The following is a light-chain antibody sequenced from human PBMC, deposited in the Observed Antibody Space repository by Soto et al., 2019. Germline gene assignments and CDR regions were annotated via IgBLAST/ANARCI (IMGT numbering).Light chain of an antibody. CDR2: DAS. J-gene: IGKJ4*01. Sequence: EIVLTQSPATLSLSPGERATLSCRASQSLSRFLAWYQQKPGQAPRLLIYDASNRATGVPARFSGSGSGTDFTVDISRLEPEDFAVHYCQQRTNWLTVGGWTKVDIK. CDR1: QSLSRF. CDR3: QQRTNWLT. V-gene: IGKV3-11*01.